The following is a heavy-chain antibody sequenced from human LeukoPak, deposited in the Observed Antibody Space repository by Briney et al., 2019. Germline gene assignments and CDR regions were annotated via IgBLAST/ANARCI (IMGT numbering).Heavy chain of an antibody. Sequence: SETLSLTCTVSGGSISSSSYYWGWIRQPPGKGLEWIGSIYYSGSTYYNPSLKSRVTISVDTSKNQFSLKLSSVTAADTAVYYCASAQSSSWHKRWDYWGQGTLVTVSS. CDR2: IYYSGST. J-gene: IGHJ4*02. D-gene: IGHD6-13*01. CDR3: ASAQSSSWHKRWDY. V-gene: IGHV4-39*01. CDR1: GGSISSSSYY.